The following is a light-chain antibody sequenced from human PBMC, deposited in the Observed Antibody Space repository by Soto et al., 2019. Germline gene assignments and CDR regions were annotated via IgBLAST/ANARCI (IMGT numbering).Light chain of an antibody. Sequence: IVLTQSPGTLSFSPGERATLYCRASQSVSSSYLVWYQQKTGQAPRLLIYSASTRATGIPDRFSGSVSGTDFTLTISRLEPDDFAVYYCQQFGTSPPAITFGQGTRLELK. CDR3: QQFGTSPPAIT. CDR2: SAS. V-gene: IGKV3-20*01. J-gene: IGKJ5*01. CDR1: QSVSSSY.